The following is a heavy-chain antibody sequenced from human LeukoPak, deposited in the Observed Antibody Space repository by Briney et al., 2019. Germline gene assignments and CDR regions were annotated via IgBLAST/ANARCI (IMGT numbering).Heavy chain of an antibody. J-gene: IGHJ4*02. V-gene: IGHV3-21*01. CDR2: ISGSSTYI. CDR3: ARDRGIADFDD. D-gene: IGHD6-13*01. Sequence: GGSLRLSCAASGFTFSDYTMNWVRQPPGNGLEWVGSISGSSTYIAYADSVKGRFAISRDNAKHSLYLQMNSLRAEDTAVVYGARDRGIADFDDWGKGTLVTVSS. CDR1: GFTFSDYT.